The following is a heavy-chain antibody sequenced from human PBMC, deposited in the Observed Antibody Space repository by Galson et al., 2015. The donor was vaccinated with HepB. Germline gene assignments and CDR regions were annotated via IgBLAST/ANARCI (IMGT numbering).Heavy chain of an antibody. D-gene: IGHD6-19*01. V-gene: IGHV3-30*04. CDR3: ARDGSGWYYFDY. CDR2: ISYDGSNK. Sequence: SLRLSCAASGFTFSSYAMHWVRQAPGKGLEWVAVISYDGSNKYYADSVKGRFTISRDNSKNTLYLQMNSLRAEDTAVYYCARDGSGWYYFDYWGQGALVTVSS. CDR1: GFTFSSYA. J-gene: IGHJ4*02.